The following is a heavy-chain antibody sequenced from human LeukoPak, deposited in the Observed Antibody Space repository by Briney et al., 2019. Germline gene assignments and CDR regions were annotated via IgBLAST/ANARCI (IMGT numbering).Heavy chain of an antibody. V-gene: IGHV1-8*01. J-gene: IGHJ4*02. D-gene: IGHD3-22*01. CDR1: GYTFTSYD. CDR2: MNPNSGNT. CDR3: ARGYRRDSSGYYRPTPLGGY. Sequence: ASVKVSCKASGYTFTSYDINWVRQAPGQGLEWMGWMNPNSGNTGYAQKFQGRVTMTRNTSISTAYMELSSLRSEDTAVYYCARGYRRDSSGYYRPTPLGGYWGQGTLVTVSS.